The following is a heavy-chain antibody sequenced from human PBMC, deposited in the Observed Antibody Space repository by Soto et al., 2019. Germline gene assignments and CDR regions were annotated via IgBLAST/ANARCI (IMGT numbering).Heavy chain of an antibody. J-gene: IGHJ5*02. CDR3: VKGNWAYSYNNWFDP. Sequence: GGSLRLSCSASGFTFRSYAIHWVRQAPGKGLEYVSALSGDGRSTYYADSVKGRFTVFRDDSKNTLFLQMSSLRVEDTAVYYCVKGNWAYSYNNWFDPWGQGTLVTVSS. V-gene: IGHV3-64D*06. CDR1: GFTFRSYA. D-gene: IGHD5-18*01. CDR2: LSGDGRST.